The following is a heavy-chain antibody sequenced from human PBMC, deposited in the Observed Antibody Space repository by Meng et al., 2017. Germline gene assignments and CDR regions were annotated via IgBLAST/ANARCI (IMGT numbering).Heavy chain of an antibody. CDR3: HSGWYQAGDDY. Sequence: QVQLVQAGAEVQEPGSSVKVSCQASGGTFSSYAISWVRQAPGQGLEWMGGIIPIFGTANYAQKFQGRVTITADKSTSTAYMELSSLRSEDTAVYYCHSGWYQAGDDYWGQGTLVTVSS. V-gene: IGHV1-69*14. D-gene: IGHD6-19*01. CDR1: GGTFSSYA. J-gene: IGHJ4*02. CDR2: IIPIFGTA.